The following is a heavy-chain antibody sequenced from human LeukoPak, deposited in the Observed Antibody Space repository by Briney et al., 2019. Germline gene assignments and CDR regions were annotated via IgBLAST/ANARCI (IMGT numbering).Heavy chain of an antibody. D-gene: IGHD6-13*01. J-gene: IGHJ4*02. CDR2: IYSTSDNI. V-gene: IGHV3-21*01. CDR3: EGSSWYRGGFDY. CDR1: GFTFSSYS. Sequence: PGGSLRLSCAASGFTFSSYSMNWVRQAPGKGLELVSSIYSTSDNIYYAGSVKGRFTISRDNSKNTLYLQMNSLRAEDTAVYYCEGSSWYRGGFDYWGQGTLVTVSS.